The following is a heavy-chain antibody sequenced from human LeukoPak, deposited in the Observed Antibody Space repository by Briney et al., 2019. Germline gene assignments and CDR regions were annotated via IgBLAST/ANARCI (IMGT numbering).Heavy chain of an antibody. CDR1: GGTFSSYA. CDR3: ARGDQSGYPTDEYFQH. D-gene: IGHD3-3*01. J-gene: IGHJ1*01. V-gene: IGHV1-69*05. CDR2: IIPIFGTA. Sequence: GASVKVSCKASGGTFSSYAITWVRQAPGQGLEWMGGIIPIFGTANYAQKFQGRVTITTDESTSTAYMELSSLRSEDTAVYYCARGDQSGYPTDEYFQHWGQGTLVTVSS.